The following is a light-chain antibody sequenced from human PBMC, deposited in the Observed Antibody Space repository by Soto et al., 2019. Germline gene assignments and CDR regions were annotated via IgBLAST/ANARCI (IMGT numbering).Light chain of an antibody. J-gene: IGKJ1*01. CDR1: QSISNW. CDR3: QQYNGFPST. Sequence: DIQMTQSPSSLSASIGDRVTITCRASQSISNWLAWYQQKPGKAPNLLIYKASSLESGVPSRFSGSGSGTEFTLTISSLQPDDFATYYCQQYNGFPSTFGQGTKVEIK. V-gene: IGKV1-5*03. CDR2: KAS.